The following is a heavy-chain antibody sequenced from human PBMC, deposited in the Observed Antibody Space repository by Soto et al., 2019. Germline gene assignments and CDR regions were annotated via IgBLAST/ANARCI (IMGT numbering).Heavy chain of an antibody. Sequence: QVHLAESGGGVVQPGRSLRLSCIASGFTFSTYSIHWVRQAPGRGLEWLAVISFDGKVKYYADSVKGRFTVSRDHFKDTVFLEMNSLRTEDTSVYHCAKDFSGYNWFFDLWGRGTLVTVSS. V-gene: IGHV3-30*18. CDR3: AKDFSGYNWFFDL. CDR2: ISFDGKVK. D-gene: IGHD6-13*01. J-gene: IGHJ2*01. CDR1: GFTFSTYS.